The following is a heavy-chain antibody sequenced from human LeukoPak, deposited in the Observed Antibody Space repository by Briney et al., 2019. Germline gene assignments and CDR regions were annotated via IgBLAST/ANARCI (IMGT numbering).Heavy chain of an antibody. CDR1: GFTFSSYA. V-gene: IGHV3-23*01. Sequence: GGSLRLSCTASGFTFSSYAMSWVRQVPGKGLEWVSYISGGGENTYHADSVKGRFTISRDNSKNTLFLQMNSLRAEDTAVYYCAKDRKCSVGWLAYDECGQGALVTVSS. CDR2: ISGGGENT. J-gene: IGHJ4*02. D-gene: IGHD2-15*01. CDR3: AKDRKCSVGWLAYDE.